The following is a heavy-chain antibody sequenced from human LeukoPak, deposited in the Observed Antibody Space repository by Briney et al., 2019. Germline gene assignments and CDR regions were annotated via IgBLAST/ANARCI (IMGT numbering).Heavy chain of an antibody. V-gene: IGHV4-59*01. CDR1: GGSISSYY. D-gene: IGHD6-19*01. CDR3: ARVSSSGWFDY. CDR2: IYYSGST. Sequence: PSETLSLTCTVSGGSISSYYWSWIRQPPGKGLEWIGYIYYSGSTDYTPSLKSRVTISVDTSKNQFSLKLSSVTAADTAVYYCARVSSSGWFDYWGQGTLVTVSS. J-gene: IGHJ4*02.